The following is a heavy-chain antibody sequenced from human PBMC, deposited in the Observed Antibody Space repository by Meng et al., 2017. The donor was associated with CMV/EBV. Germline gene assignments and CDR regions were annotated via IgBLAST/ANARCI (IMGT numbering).Heavy chain of an antibody. J-gene: IGHJ6*02. CDR2: INPNSGGT. CDR1: GYTFTGYY. V-gene: IGHV1-2*02. CDR3: ARGYCSSTSCYTPQPGLEYYYYYYGMDV. Sequence: ASVKVSCKASGYTFTGYYMHWVRQAPGQGLEWMGWINPNSGGTNYAQKFQGRVTMTRDTSISTAYMELSSLRSEDTAVYYCARGYCSSTSCYTPQPGLEYYYYYYGMDVWGQGTTVTVSS. D-gene: IGHD2-2*02.